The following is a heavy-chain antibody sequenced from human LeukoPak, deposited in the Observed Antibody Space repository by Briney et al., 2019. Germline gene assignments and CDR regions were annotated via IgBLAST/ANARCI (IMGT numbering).Heavy chain of an antibody. V-gene: IGHV3-9*01. D-gene: IGHD3-22*01. Sequence: PGGSLRLSCAASGFTFDDYAMHWVRQAPGKGLEWVSGISWNSGSIGYADSVKGRFTISRDNAKNSLYLQMNSLRAEDTAVYYCARASWDYYERPPMPNDAFDIWGQGTMVTVSS. CDR1: GFTFDDYA. J-gene: IGHJ3*02. CDR3: ARASWDYYERPPMPNDAFDI. CDR2: ISWNSGSI.